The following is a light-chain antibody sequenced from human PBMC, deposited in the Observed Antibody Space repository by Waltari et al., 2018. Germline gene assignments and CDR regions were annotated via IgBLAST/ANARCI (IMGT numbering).Light chain of an antibody. V-gene: IGLV1-47*01. CDR2: RNN. CDR1: SSNIGSNY. CDR3: AAWDDSLSGPWV. J-gene: IGLJ3*02. Sequence: QSVLTQPPSASGTPGQRVTISCSGSSSNIGSNYVYWYQQLPGTAPKLLIYRNNQRPSGFPDRFSGSKSGTSASRAISGLRSEDEADYYCAAWDDSLSGPWVFGGGTKLTVL.